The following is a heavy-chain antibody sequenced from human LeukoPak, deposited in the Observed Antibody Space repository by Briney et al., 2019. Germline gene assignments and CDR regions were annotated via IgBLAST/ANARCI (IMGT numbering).Heavy chain of an antibody. D-gene: IGHD3-22*01. J-gene: IGHJ6*03. CDR1: GYTFTGYY. Sequence: ASVKVSCKASGYTFTGYYMHWVRQAPGQGLEWMGWINPNSGGTNYAQKFQGRVTMTRDTSISTAYMELSRLRSDDTAVYYCARPQYYYDSSGYPLRGYYYYYMDVWGKGTTVTVSS. CDR3: ARPQYYYDSSGYPLRGYYYYYMDV. CDR2: INPNSGGT. V-gene: IGHV1-2*02.